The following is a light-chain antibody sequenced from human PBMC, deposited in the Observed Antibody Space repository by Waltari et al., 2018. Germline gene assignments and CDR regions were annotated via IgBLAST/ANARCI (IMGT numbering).Light chain of an antibody. V-gene: IGLV2-8*01. J-gene: IGLJ2*01. CDR2: EVS. Sequence: QSALTQPPSASGSPGQSVTISCTGTSRDVGGFSSVSWYQQHPGKVPRLMIYEVSKRPSGVPDRFSGSKSGNTASLTVSGLQVEDEADYYCSSFAGSSQMLFGGGTKLTVL. CDR1: SRDVGGFSS. CDR3: SSFAGSSQML.